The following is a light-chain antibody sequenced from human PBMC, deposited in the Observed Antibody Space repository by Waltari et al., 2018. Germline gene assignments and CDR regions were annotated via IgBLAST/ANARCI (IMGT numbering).Light chain of an antibody. CDR3: QSYDTSLSVV. Sequence: QSVLTQPPSVSGAPGQRVTISCTGGGSNIGAGYDVHWYRQLPGKSPELLIYGVNNRPSGVPDRFVGSLSGASASLAITGLQAEDEADYYCQSYDTSLSVVFGGGTKLT. V-gene: IGLV1-40*01. CDR1: GSNIGAGYD. CDR2: GVN. J-gene: IGLJ2*01.